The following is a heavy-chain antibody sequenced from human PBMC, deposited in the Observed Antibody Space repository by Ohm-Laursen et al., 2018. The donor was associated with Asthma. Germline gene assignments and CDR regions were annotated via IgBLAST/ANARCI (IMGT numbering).Heavy chain of an antibody. CDR2: INSDGSST. CDR3: ARDFIAAAGTISYYFDY. Sequence: SLRLSCSASGFTFSGYWMQWVRQAPGKGLVWVSRINSDGSSTTYADSVRGRFTISRDNAKNTLYLQMNSLRAEDTAVYYCARDFIAAAGTISYYFDYWGQGTLVTVSS. CDR1: GFTFSGYW. D-gene: IGHD6-13*01. J-gene: IGHJ4*02. V-gene: IGHV3-74*01.